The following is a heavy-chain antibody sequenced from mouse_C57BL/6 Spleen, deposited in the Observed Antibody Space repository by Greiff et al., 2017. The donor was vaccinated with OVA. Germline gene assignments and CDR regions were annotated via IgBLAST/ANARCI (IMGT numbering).Heavy chain of an antibody. CDR3: ARYGYDEGDWYFDV. D-gene: IGHD2-2*01. Sequence: EVQLQQSGPELVKPGASVKMSCKASGYTFTDYNMHWVKQSHGKSLEWIGYINPNNGGTSYNQKFKGKATLTVNKSSSTAYMELRSLTSEDSAVYYCARYGYDEGDWYFDVWGTGTTVTVSS. CDR1: GYTFTDYN. J-gene: IGHJ1*03. V-gene: IGHV1-22*01. CDR2: INPNNGGT.